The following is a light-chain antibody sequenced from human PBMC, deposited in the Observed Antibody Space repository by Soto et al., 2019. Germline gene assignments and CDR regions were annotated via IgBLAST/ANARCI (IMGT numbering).Light chain of an antibody. CDR1: SSDVGGYDF. V-gene: IGLV2-11*01. CDR2: DVS. J-gene: IGLJ2*01. Sequence: QSALTQPRSVSGSPGQSVTISCTGTSSDVGGYDFVSWYQQHPGKAPKLMISDVSKRPSGVPDRFSGSKSGNTASLPISGLQAEDEADYYCCSYAGDLALFGGGTELTVL. CDR3: CSYAGDLAL.